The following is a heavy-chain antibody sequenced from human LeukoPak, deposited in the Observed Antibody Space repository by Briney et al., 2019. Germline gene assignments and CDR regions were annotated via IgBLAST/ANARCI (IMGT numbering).Heavy chain of an antibody. CDR1: EFTFSSYS. CDR3: ASGIYYASVHTWSPV. J-gene: IGHJ4*02. V-gene: IGHV3-21*01. D-gene: IGHD3-10*01. CDR2: ISSGRSYI. Sequence: GGSLRLSCAASEFTFSSYSMNWVRQAPGKGLEWVSSISSGRSYIYYTDSVKGRFTISRDDAKNSLYLQMNSLGAEDTAVYYCASGIYYASVHTWSPVWGQGTLVTVSS.